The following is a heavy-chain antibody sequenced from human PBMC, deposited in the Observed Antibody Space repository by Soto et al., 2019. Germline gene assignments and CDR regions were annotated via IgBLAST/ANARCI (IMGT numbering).Heavy chain of an antibody. V-gene: IGHV3-74*01. D-gene: IGHD2-2*01. CDR3: TRADYNQYPIYFDY. Sequence: PGESLKISCAASGFNFNSYWMHWVRQAPGKGLVWVSRINDDGSSTSYADSVKGRFTISRDNAKKTMYLQMNSLRADDTAVYYCTRADYNQYPIYFDYWGQGILVTVSS. J-gene: IGHJ4*02. CDR1: GFNFNSYW. CDR2: INDDGSST.